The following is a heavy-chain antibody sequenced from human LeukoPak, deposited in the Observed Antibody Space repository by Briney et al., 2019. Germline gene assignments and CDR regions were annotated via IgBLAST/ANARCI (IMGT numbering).Heavy chain of an antibody. CDR2: IYYSGST. D-gene: IGHD3-10*01. CDR1: GGSISSSSYY. Sequence: SETLSLTCTVSGGSISSSSYYWGWIRQPPGKWLEWIGSIYYSGSTYYNPSLKSRVTISVDTSKNQFSLKLSSVTAADTAVYYCARVKWFGESGIDYWGQGTLVTVSS. V-gene: IGHV4-39*01. CDR3: ARVKWFGESGIDY. J-gene: IGHJ4*02.